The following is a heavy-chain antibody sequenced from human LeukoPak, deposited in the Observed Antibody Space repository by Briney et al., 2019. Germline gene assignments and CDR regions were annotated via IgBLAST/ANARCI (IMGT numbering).Heavy chain of an antibody. CDR2: ISGSSSTI. V-gene: IGHV3-48*01. CDR1: GXTFSSYS. CDR3: ARVFKEIVVVYTGTAYYYGMDV. Sequence: GGSLRLSCAASGXTFSSYSMNWVRQAPGKGLEWVSYISGSSSTIYYADSVKGRFTISRDNAKNSLYLQMNSLRAEDTAVYYCARVFKEIVVVYTGTAYYYGMDVWGQGTTVTVSS. J-gene: IGHJ6*02. D-gene: IGHD2-15*01.